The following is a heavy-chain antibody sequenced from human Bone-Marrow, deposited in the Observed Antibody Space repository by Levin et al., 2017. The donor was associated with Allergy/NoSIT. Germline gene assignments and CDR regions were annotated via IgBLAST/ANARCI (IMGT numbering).Heavy chain of an antibody. Sequence: PGGSLRLSCEASGFTFSSYGMHWVRQAPGKGLEWVAVISHDGNKKEYVDSVKGRFTISRDSSKNTLYLEMNSLRAEDTAVYYCVKSPYQCSSVSCYLDYWGQGTLVTVSS. V-gene: IGHV3-30*18. CDR1: GFTFSSYG. D-gene: IGHD2-2*01. CDR3: VKSPYQCSSVSCYLDY. CDR2: ISHDGNKK. J-gene: IGHJ4*02.